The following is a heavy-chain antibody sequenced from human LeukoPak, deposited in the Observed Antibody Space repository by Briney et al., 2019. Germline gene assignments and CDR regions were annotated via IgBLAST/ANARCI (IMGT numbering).Heavy chain of an antibody. CDR3: AIMYDY. J-gene: IGHJ4*02. D-gene: IGHD2-8*01. CDR1: GGSISSSDYY. V-gene: IGHV4-39*01. CDR2: IYYGGST. Sequence: SETLSLTCTVSGGSISSSDYYWGWIRQPPGKGLEWIGSIYYGGSTYYNPSLKSRVTISVDTSMNQFSLKLSFVTTADTAVYYCAIMYDYWGQGTLVTVSS.